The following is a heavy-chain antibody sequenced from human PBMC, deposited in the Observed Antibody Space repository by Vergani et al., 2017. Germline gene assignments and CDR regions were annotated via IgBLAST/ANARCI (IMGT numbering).Heavy chain of an antibody. Sequence: QVQLVQSGAEVKKPGASVKVSCKASGYTFTSYYMHWVRQATGQGLEWMGIINPSGGSTSYAQKFQGRVTMTRDTSTRTVYMELSSLRAEDTAVYYCARDSSGWYDYWGQGTLVTVSS. CDR3: ARDSSGWYDY. CDR1: GYTFTSYY. J-gene: IGHJ4*02. D-gene: IGHD6-19*01. V-gene: IGHV1-46*01. CDR2: INPSGGST.